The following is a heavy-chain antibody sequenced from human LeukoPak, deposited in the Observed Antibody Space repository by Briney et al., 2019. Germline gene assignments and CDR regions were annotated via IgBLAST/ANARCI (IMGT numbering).Heavy chain of an antibody. J-gene: IGHJ6*03. V-gene: IGHV1-18*01. CDR1: GYTFTSYG. CDR2: ISAYNGNT. Sequence: ASVKVSCKASGYTFTSYGISWVRQAPGQGLAWMGWISAYNGNTNYAQKLQGRVTMTTDTSTSTAYMELRSLRSDDTAMFYCARRGGKNYGDYLLYYYMDVWGKGTTVTVSS. CDR3: ARRGGKNYGDYLLYYYMDV. D-gene: IGHD4-17*01.